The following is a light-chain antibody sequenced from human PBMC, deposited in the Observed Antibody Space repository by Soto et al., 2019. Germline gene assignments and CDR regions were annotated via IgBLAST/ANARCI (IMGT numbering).Light chain of an antibody. J-gene: IGKJ5*01. V-gene: IGKV1-5*03. CDR3: QQYNKWPLIT. Sequence: DIQMTQSPSTLSASVGDRVTITCRASQSISSWLAWYQQKPGKAPKLLIYKASSLESGVPSRFSGSGSGTEFTLTISSLQSEDFALYYCQQYNKWPLITFGQGARLEIK. CDR2: KAS. CDR1: QSISSW.